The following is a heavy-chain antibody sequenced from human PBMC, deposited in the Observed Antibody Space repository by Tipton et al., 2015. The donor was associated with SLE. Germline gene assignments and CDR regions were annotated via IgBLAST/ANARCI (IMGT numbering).Heavy chain of an antibody. Sequence: TLSLTCTVSGDSISTHYWSWIRQPPGKGLEWVGHIYYSGSTNYNPSLMSRVTMSVDTSNNQFSLRLNSVTAADTAVYYWARWGEPVATRHYDAFDVWGQGTMVTVSS. D-gene: IGHD5-12*01. CDR1: GDSISTHY. CDR2: IYYSGST. V-gene: IGHV4-59*11. J-gene: IGHJ3*01. CDR3: ARWGEPVATRHYDAFDV.